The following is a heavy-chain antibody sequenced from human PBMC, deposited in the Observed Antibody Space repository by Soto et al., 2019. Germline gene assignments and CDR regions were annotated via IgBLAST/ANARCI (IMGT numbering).Heavy chain of an antibody. CDR1: GGSVSSGSYY. D-gene: IGHD3-10*01. V-gene: IGHV4-61*01. J-gene: IGHJ6*02. CDR2: IYYSGST. CDR3: ARQHGSGTYYYGMDV. Sequence: SETLSLTCTVSGGSVSSGSYYWSWIRQPPGKGLEWIGYIYYSGSTNYNPSLKSRVTISVDTSKNQFSLKLSSVTAADTAVYYCARQHGSGTYYYGMDVWGQGTTVTVSS.